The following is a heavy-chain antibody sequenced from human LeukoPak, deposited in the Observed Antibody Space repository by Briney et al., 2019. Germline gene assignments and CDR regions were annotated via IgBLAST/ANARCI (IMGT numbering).Heavy chain of an antibody. V-gene: IGHV3-11*04. D-gene: IGHD1-26*01. CDR2: ISSSGSTI. J-gene: IGHJ4*02. Sequence: LSLTCTVSGGSISSYYWSWIRQPPGKGLEWLSYISSSGSTIYYADSVKGRFTMSRDNAKNSLYLQMNSLRAKDTAVYYCARREGGFYSWGIAYWGQGTLVTVSS. CDR1: GGSISSYY. CDR3: ARREGGFYSWGIAY.